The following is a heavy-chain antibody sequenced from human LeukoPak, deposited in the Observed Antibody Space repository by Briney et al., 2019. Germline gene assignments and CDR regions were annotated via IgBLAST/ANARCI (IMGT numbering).Heavy chain of an antibody. J-gene: IGHJ5*02. CDR1: GDTFSSYA. D-gene: IGHD4-17*01. V-gene: IGHV1-69*15. CDR2: IIPMFGTV. CDR3: ARDDGYGDYMWDSSWFDP. Sequence: GGSLRLSCAASGDTFSSYAFSWVRQAPGQGLEWMGTIIPMFGTVNYAQKFQGRVTITADEPTSTAYMELSSLRFEDTAMYYCARDDGYGDYMWDSSWFDPWGQGTLVTVSS.